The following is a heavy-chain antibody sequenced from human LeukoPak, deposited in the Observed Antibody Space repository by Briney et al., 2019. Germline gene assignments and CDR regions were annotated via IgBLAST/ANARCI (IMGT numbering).Heavy chain of an antibody. J-gene: IGHJ5*02. Sequence: ASVKVSCKASGYTFTSYDINWVRQATGQGLEWMGWMNPNSGNTNYAQKLQGRVTMTTDTSTSTAYMELRSLRSDDTAVYYCARNIAAAGIMFDPWGQGTLVTVSS. CDR3: ARNIAAAGIMFDP. CDR1: GYTFTSYD. CDR2: MNPNSGNT. V-gene: IGHV1-18*01. D-gene: IGHD6-13*01.